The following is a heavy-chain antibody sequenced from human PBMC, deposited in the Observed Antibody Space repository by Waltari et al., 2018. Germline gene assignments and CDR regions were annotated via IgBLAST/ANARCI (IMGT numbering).Heavy chain of an antibody. V-gene: IGHV4-4*02. CDR2: IYHSGST. CDR3: ARDTVITMVQGVISWFDP. J-gene: IGHJ5*02. D-gene: IGHD3-10*01. CDR1: GGSISSRNW. Sequence: QVQLQESGPGLVKPSGTLSLTCAVSGGSISSRNWWSWVRQPPGKGLEWIGEIYHSGSTNYNPSLKSRVTISGDKSKNQFSLKLSSVTAADTAVYYCARDTVITMVQGVISWFDPWGQGTLVTVSS.